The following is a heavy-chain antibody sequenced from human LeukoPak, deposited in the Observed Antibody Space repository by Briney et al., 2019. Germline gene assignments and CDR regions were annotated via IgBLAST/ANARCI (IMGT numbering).Heavy chain of an antibody. CDR2: IYHSGST. V-gene: IGHV4-4*02. J-gene: IGHJ5*02. Sequence: PSGTLSLTCAVSGGSISSSNWWSWVRQPPGKGLEWIGEIYHSGSTNYNPSLKSRVTISVDKSKNQFSLKLSSVTAADTAVYYCARGYYYDSSGYYPIAFDPWGQGTLVTVSS. CDR1: GGSISSSNW. CDR3: ARGYYYDSSGYYPIAFDP. D-gene: IGHD3-22*01.